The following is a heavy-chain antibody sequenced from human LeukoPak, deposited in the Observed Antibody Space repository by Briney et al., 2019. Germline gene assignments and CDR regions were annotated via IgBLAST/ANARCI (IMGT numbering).Heavy chain of an antibody. CDR2: IKSNNDGGTT. Sequence: GGSLRLSCVASGFTFTTAWMSWLRQAPGKGLEWVGRIKSNNDGGTTDYAASVKGRFTISRDDSKNTLYLQMNSLKTEDTAVYYCTTDVGYFDYWGQGALVTVSS. V-gene: IGHV3-15*01. CDR1: GFTFTTAW. CDR3: TTDVGYFDY. J-gene: IGHJ4*02. D-gene: IGHD1-26*01.